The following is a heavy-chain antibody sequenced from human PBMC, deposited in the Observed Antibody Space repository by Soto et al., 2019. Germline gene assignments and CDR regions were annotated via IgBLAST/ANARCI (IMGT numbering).Heavy chain of an antibody. J-gene: IGHJ5*02. Sequence: QVQLVQSGAEVKKPGSSVKVSCKASGGTFSSYAITWVRQAPGQGLEWMGGIIPIFGTANYAQKFQARVTITADESTSPAYMELGSLRSEDKPVYYCARDRGPSSGYYPYWFDPWGQGTLVTVSS. CDR1: GGTFSSYA. D-gene: IGHD3-22*01. V-gene: IGHV1-69*12. CDR2: IIPIFGTA. CDR3: ARDRGPSSGYYPYWFDP.